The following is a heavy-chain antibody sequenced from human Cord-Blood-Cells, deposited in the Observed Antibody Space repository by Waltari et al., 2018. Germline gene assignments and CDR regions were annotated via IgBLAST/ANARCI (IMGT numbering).Heavy chain of an antibody. D-gene: IGHD6-13*01. CDR2: INHSGST. CDR3: ARRTPGIAAAGYFDY. Sequence: QVQLQPWGAGLLKPSATLSLTSAVHGGSFRGYYWRWIRPPPGKGLEWIGEINHSGSTNYNPSLKSRVTISVDTSKNQFSLKLSSVTAADTAVYYCARRTPGIAAAGYFDYWGQGTLVTVSS. CDR1: GGSFRGYY. J-gene: IGHJ4*02. V-gene: IGHV4-34*01.